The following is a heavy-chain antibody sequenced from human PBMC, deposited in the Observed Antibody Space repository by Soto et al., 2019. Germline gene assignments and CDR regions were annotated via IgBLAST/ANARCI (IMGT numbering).Heavy chain of an antibody. CDR2: IWYDGSNK. D-gene: IGHD6-13*01. J-gene: IGHJ4*02. CDR3: ARDMYSSSWYVPIDY. Sequence: QVQLVESGGGVVQPGRSLRLSCAASGFTFSSYGMHWVRQAPGKGLEWVAVIWYDGSNKYYADSVKGRFTISRYNSKNTLYLQMNSLRAEETAVYYCARDMYSSSWYVPIDYWGQGTLVTVST. V-gene: IGHV3-33*01. CDR1: GFTFSSYG.